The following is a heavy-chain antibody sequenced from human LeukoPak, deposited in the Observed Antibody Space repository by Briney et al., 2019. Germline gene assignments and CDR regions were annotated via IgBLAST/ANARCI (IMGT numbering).Heavy chain of an antibody. Sequence: GGSLRLSCAASGFTFSSYAMHWVRQAPGKGLEYVSAISNNGGSTYYANSVKGRFTISRDNSKNTLFLRMGSLRAEDMAVYYCARGGTSGWYAFDIWGQGTMVTVSS. CDR1: GFTFSSYA. V-gene: IGHV3-64*01. D-gene: IGHD6-19*01. CDR2: ISNNGGST. CDR3: ARGGTSGWYAFDI. J-gene: IGHJ3*02.